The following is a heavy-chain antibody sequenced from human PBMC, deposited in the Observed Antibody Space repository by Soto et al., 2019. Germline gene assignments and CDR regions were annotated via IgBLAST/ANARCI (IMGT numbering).Heavy chain of an antibody. Sequence: QVQLLESGGGVVQPGRSLRLSCAASAFTFSDFAMHWVRQAPGKGLEWMAVMSSDGTTIYYAGSVKGRFTISRDNFKSTLYLQMNSLRPDDTAVYYCARAGFHFGLGVWGLGTTVTVS. J-gene: IGHJ6*02. CDR1: AFTFSDFA. CDR3: ARAGFHFGLGV. V-gene: IGHV3-30-3*01. CDR2: MSSDGTTI. D-gene: IGHD3-9*01.